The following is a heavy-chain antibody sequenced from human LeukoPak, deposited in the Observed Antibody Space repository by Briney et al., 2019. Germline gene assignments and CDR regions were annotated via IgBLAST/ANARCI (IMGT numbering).Heavy chain of an antibody. CDR3: ARDQEGSSWSYYFDY. V-gene: IGHV3-33*01. CDR1: GFTFSSYG. J-gene: IGHJ4*02. Sequence: PGVSLRLSCAASGFTFSSYGMHWVRQAPGKGLEWVAVIWYDGSNKYYADSVKGRFTISRDNSKNTLYLQMNSLRAEDTAVYYCARDQEGSSWSYYFDYWGQGTLVTVSS. D-gene: IGHD6-13*01. CDR2: IWYDGSNK.